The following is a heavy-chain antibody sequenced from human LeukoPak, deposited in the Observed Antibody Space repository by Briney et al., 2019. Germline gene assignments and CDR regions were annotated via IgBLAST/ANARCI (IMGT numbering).Heavy chain of an antibody. J-gene: IGHJ4*02. CDR1: GFTFSSYG. D-gene: IGHD5-12*01. CDR3: AKSSFSLVATAPDY. V-gene: IGHV3-30*18. CDR2: ISYDGSNK. Sequence: GGSLRLSCAASGFTFSSYGMHWVRQAPGKGLEWVAVISYDGSNKYYADSVKGRFTISRDNSKNTLYLQMNSLRAEDTAVYYCAKSSFSLVATAPDYWGQGTLVTVSS.